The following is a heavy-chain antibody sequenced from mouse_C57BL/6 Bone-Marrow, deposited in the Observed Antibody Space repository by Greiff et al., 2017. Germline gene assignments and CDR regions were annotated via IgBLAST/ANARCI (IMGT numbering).Heavy chain of an antibody. D-gene: IGHD1-1*01. CDR2: IRNKANNHAT. J-gene: IGHJ1*03. Sequence: EVKLVESGGGLVQPGGSMKLSCAASGFTFSDAWMDWVCQSPETGLEWVAVIRNKANNHATYYAESVKGRFTIPRDDSKSSVYLQMNSLRAEDPGIYYCTRAPYYGSSYWYFDVWGTGTTVNGSS. V-gene: IGHV6-6*01. CDR3: TRAPYYGSSYWYFDV. CDR1: GFTFSDAW.